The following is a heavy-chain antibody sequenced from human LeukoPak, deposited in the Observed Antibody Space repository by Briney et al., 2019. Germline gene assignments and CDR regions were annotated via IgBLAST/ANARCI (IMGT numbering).Heavy chain of an antibody. CDR1: DDSITMYY. V-gene: IGHV4-38-2*02. D-gene: IGHD3-16*01. Sequence: SETLSLTCTVSDDSITMYYWTWIRQPPGKGLEWIGSIYYSGSTYYNPSLKSRVTISVDTSKNQFSLKLSSVTAADTAVYYCASLGGSSKEYYYYYYYMDVWGKGTTVTVSS. J-gene: IGHJ6*03. CDR2: IYYSGST. CDR3: ASLGGSSKEYYYYYYYMDV.